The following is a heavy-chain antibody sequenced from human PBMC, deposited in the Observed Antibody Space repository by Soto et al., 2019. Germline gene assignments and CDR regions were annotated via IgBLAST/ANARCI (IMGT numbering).Heavy chain of an antibody. J-gene: IGHJ4*02. D-gene: IGHD3-10*01. CDR3: ARGPHPYFHDY. Sequence: QVQLVQSGAEVKKPGASVKVSCKASGYTFTSYDINWVRQATGQGLEWMGWMNPNNDNTGYAQKFQGRVTMPGSTSTSTAYMELSSLRSEDTAVYYCARGPHPYFHDYWGQGTLVTVSS. CDR2: MNPNNDNT. CDR1: GYTFTSYD. V-gene: IGHV1-8*01.